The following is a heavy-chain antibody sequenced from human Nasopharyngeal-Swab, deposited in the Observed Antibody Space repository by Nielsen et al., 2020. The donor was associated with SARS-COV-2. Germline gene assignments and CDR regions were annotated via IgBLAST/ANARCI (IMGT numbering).Heavy chain of an antibody. Sequence: SETLSLTCAISGDSVSSNSAAWNWIRQSPSRGLEWLGRTYYRSKWHNDYAVSVKSRITINPDTSKNQFSLQLNSVTPEDTAVYYCARVGPRHYDFWSGYSFDYWGQGTLVTVSS. J-gene: IGHJ4*02. CDR2: TYYRSKWHN. CDR3: ARVGPRHYDFWSGYSFDY. CDR1: GDSVSSNSAA. D-gene: IGHD3-3*01. V-gene: IGHV6-1*01.